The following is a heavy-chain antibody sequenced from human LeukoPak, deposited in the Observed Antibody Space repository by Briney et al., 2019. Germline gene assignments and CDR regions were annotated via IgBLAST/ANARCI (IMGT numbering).Heavy chain of an antibody. Sequence: SETLSLTCTVSGGSISSSSYYWGWIRQPPGTGLEWIGSIYYSGSTYYNPSLESRVTISVDTSKNQFSLKLSSVTAADTAVYYCARLLVGTLYYFDYWGQGTLVTVSS. V-gene: IGHV4-39*01. CDR1: GGSISSSSYY. CDR2: IYYSGST. D-gene: IGHD2-21*02. CDR3: ARLLVGTLYYFDY. J-gene: IGHJ4*02.